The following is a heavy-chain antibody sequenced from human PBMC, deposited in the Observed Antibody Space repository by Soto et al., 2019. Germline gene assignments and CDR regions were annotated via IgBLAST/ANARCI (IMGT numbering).Heavy chain of an antibody. Sequence: PGGSLRLSCAASGFTFSSYSMNWVRQAPGKGLEWVSSISSSSSYIYYADSVKGRFTISRDNAKNSLYLQMNSLRAEDTAVYYCARAPFYAARNPPPWFDPWGQGTLVTVSS. V-gene: IGHV3-21*01. CDR2: ISSSSSYI. D-gene: IGHD6-6*01. CDR3: ARAPFYAARNPPPWFDP. CDR1: GFTFSSYS. J-gene: IGHJ5*02.